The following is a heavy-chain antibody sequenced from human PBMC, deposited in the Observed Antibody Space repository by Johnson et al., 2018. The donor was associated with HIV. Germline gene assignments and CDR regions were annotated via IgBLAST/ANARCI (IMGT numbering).Heavy chain of an antibody. Sequence: QVQLVESGGGVVQPGRSLRLSCAASGFTFSSYAMHWVRQAPGKGLEWVAVISYDGSNKYYADSVKGRFTISRDNSKNTLYLQMNSLRAEDTAVYYCAGAYSGAKGDAFDIWGQGTMVTVSS. CDR2: ISYDGSNK. V-gene: IGHV3-30*04. CDR1: GFTFSSYA. J-gene: IGHJ3*02. D-gene: IGHD5-12*01. CDR3: AGAYSGAKGDAFDI.